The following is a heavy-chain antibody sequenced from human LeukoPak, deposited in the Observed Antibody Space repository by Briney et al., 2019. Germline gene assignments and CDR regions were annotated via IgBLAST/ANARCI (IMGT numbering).Heavy chain of an antibody. J-gene: IGHJ4*02. CDR2: IIPILGIA. CDR1: GYTFTAFQ. V-gene: IGHV1-69*04. Sequence: KVSCKASGYTFTAFQIRWVRQAPGQGLEWMGRIIPILGIANYAQKFQGRVTITADKSTSTAYMELSSLRSEDTAVYYCARVEVTGYRTGRFDYWGQGTLVTVSS. D-gene: IGHD3-9*01. CDR3: ARVEVTGYRTGRFDY.